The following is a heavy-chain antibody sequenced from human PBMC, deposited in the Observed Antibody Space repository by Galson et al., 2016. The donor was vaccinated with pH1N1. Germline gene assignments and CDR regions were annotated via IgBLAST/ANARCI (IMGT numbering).Heavy chain of an antibody. CDR1: GFTFGDYA. CDR3: TRGAQYRYSGTYYVEGFDY. Sequence: SLRLSCATSGFTFGDYAMHWVRQAPGKGLQWAGFIRSRAYGGTTEHAASVKGRFTISRDDSESIAYLQMNSLKTEDTAVYYCTRGAQYRYSGTYYVEGFDYWGQGTPVTVSS. CDR2: IRSRAYGGTT. D-gene: IGHD1-26*01. V-gene: IGHV3-49*04. J-gene: IGHJ4*02.